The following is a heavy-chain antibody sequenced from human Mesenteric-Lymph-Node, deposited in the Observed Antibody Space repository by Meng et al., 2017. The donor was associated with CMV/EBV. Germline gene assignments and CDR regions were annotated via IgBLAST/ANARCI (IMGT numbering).Heavy chain of an antibody. CDR1: GSTSSTYY. CDR2: IDPSGGST. CDR3: ARALFYYGNDY. Sequence: CTPSGSTSSTYYMPWVRQAPGHGPAWLGLIDPSGGSTRYPQKFQGRVTVTRDTSTSTVYMELSSLRSEDTAVYYCARALFYYGNDYWGHGTLVTVSS. V-gene: IGHV1-46*01. J-gene: IGHJ4*01. D-gene: IGHD3-10*01.